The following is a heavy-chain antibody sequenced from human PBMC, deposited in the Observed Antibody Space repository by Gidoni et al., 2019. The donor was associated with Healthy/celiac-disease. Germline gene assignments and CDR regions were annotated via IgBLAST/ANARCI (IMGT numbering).Heavy chain of an antibody. CDR3: AKDIMGGSSSCYGLGY. J-gene: IGHJ4*02. D-gene: IGHD6-13*01. CDR1: GFTFDDYA. V-gene: IGHV3-9*01. CDR2: ISWNSGSI. Sequence: EVQLVESGGGLVQPGRSLRLSCAASGFTFDDYAMHWVRQAPGKGLEWVSGISWNSGSIGYADSVKGRFTISRDNAKNSLYLQMNSLRAEDTALYYCAKDIMGGSSSCYGLGYWGQGTLVTVSS.